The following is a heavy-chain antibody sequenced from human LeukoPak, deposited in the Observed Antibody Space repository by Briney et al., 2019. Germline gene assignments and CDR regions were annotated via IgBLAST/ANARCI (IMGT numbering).Heavy chain of an antibody. Sequence: GGSLRLSCAASGFTFSSYAMSWVRQAPGKGLEWVAIISYDGGNKYYADSVRGRFTISKDNSQNTLYLQMNSLRAEDTAVYYCASHRGDYATGYFDYWGQGTLVTVSS. CDR2: ISYDGGNK. CDR3: ASHRGDYATGYFDY. D-gene: IGHD1-1*01. J-gene: IGHJ4*02. CDR1: GFTFSSYA. V-gene: IGHV3-30*03.